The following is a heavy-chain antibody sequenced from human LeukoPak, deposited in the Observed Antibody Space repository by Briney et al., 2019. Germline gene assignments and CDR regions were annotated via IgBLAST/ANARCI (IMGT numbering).Heavy chain of an antibody. Sequence: SVTVSLTCTVSGVSIISSSYDWGWIRQPPGKGLEWIGSVNYGGSTDYNPSLKSRVTIAVDASKNQFSLKMRSVTAADTAVYYCGRHFDNWGQGTLVT. CDR2: VNYGGST. V-gene: IGHV4-39*01. J-gene: IGHJ4*02. CDR3: GRHFDN. CDR1: GVSIISSSYD.